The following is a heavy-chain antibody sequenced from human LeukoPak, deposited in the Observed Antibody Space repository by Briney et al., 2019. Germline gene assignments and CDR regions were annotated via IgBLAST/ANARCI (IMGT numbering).Heavy chain of an antibody. CDR2: IYHSGST. J-gene: IGHJ4*02. Sequence: SETLSLTCAVYGGSFSGYYWSWIRQPPGKGLEWIGYIYHSGSTYYNPSLKSRVTISVDRSKNQFPLKLSSVTAADTAVYYCARDGGTRRDYFDYWGQGTLVTVSS. V-gene: IGHV4-34*01. D-gene: IGHD2-15*01. CDR3: ARDGGTRRDYFDY. CDR1: GGSFSGYY.